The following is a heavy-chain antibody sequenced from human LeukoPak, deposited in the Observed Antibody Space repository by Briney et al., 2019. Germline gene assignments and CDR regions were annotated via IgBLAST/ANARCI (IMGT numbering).Heavy chain of an antibody. CDR3: AKAGRSPGYCSGCSCYGMDYLDY. V-gene: IGHV1-18*01. Sequence: VPCRASGYMSFSYGIIWVSQGPGQGVEWSGWISAYNGSTDYKQKVDGRVTMTTDTCTNTTSMELRNLSADDTPVYYCAKAGRSPGYCSGCSCYGMDYLDYWGQGTLVTVSS. CDR2: ISAYNGST. J-gene: IGHJ4*02. D-gene: IGHD2-15*01. CDR1: GYMSFSYG.